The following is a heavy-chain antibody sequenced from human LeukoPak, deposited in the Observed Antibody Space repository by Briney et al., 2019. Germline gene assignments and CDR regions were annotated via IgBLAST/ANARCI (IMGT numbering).Heavy chain of an antibody. V-gene: IGHV4-59*01. CDR3: ARSRRFLDAYYFDY. J-gene: IGHJ4*02. CDR1: GGSISSYY. Sequence: SETLSLTCIVSGGSISSYYWSWIRQPPGKGLEWIGYVYYSGSTNYNPSLKSRVTISLDTSKNQFSLKLSSVTAADTAVYYCARSRRFLDAYYFDYWGQGTLVTVSS. D-gene: IGHD3-3*01. CDR2: VYYSGST.